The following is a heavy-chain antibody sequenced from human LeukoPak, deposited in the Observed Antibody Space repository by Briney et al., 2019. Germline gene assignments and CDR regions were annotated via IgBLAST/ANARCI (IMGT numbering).Heavy chain of an antibody. Sequence: SETLSLTCAVYGRSFSGYYWSWIRQPPGKGLEWIGEINHSGSTNYNPSLNSRVTISVDTSKNQFSLKVRSVTAADTAVYYCARRFYDILTGYYAFDYWGQGTLVTVSS. J-gene: IGHJ4*02. CDR3: ARRFYDILTGYYAFDY. V-gene: IGHV4-34*01. CDR2: INHSGST. CDR1: GRSFSGYY. D-gene: IGHD3-9*01.